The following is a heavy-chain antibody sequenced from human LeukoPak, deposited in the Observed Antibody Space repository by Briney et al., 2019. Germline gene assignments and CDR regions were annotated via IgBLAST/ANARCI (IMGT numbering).Heavy chain of an antibody. CDR2: INHSGST. V-gene: IGHV4-34*01. CDR1: GGSFSGYY. CDR3: ARHRRYSSGFDY. Sequence: SETLSLTCAVYGGSFSGYYWSWIRQPPGKGLEWIGEINHSGSTNYNPSLKSRVTISVDTSKNQFSLKLSSVTAADTAVYYCARHRRYSSGFDYWGQGTLVTVSS. J-gene: IGHJ4*02. D-gene: IGHD6-19*01.